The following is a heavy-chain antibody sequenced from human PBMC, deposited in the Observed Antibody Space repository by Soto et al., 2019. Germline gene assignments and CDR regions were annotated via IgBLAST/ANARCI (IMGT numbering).Heavy chain of an antibody. CDR3: ARDGRGAGKFDY. CDR1: GFTFNTYS. CDR2: ISYDGTQK. J-gene: IGHJ4*01. V-gene: IGHV3-30*14. D-gene: IGHD1-1*01. Sequence: PGGSLRLSCVASGFTFNTYSMQWVRQAPGKGLEWLAVISYDGTQKFYTDSVKGRFTISRDNSRNTLYLQMNSLSTEDTAVYYCARDGRGAGKFDYWGHGTLVTVSS.